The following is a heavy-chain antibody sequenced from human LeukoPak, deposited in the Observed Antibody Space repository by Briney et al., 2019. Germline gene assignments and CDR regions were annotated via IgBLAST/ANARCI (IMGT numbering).Heavy chain of an antibody. D-gene: IGHD3-3*01. CDR3: ATGFLDAFWSCHF. CDR1: GFSLRIHW. V-gene: IGHV3-7*01. Sequence: GGSLRLSCAPSGFSLRIHWMSGVRLAPGKGPEGVANIKYDGREKYYVDSVKVRFTISRDNAKTSLYLHMNSLRAEDTAVYYCATGFLDAFWSCHFWGQGTLVTVSS. CDR2: IKYDGREK. J-gene: IGHJ4*02.